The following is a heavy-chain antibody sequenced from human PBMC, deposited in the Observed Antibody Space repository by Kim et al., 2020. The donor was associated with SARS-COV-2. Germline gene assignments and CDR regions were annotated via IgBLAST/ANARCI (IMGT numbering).Heavy chain of an antibody. CDR1: GFTFSSYA. V-gene: IGHV3-30*04. CDR3: ARGGRGSGQSLDY. CDR2: ISYDGSNK. D-gene: IGHD3-10*01. Sequence: GGSLRLSCAASGFTFSSYAMHWVRQAPGKGLEWVAVISYDGSNKYYADSVKGRFTISRDNSKNTLYLQMNSLRAEDTAVYYCARGGRGSGQSLDYWGQGTLVTVSS. J-gene: IGHJ4*02.